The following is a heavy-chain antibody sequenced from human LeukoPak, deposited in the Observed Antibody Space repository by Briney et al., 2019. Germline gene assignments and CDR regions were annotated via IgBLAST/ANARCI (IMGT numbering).Heavy chain of an antibody. D-gene: IGHD2-2*01. Sequence: GRSLRLSCAASGFTFSSSGMHWVRQAPGKGLEWVAFISYDGSNKYYADSVKGRFTISRDNSKNTLYLQMNSLRAEDTAVYYCASSSSWDFYFDYWGQGTLVTVSS. J-gene: IGHJ4*02. V-gene: IGHV3-30*03. CDR1: GFTFSSSG. CDR2: ISYDGSNK. CDR3: ASSSSWDFYFDY.